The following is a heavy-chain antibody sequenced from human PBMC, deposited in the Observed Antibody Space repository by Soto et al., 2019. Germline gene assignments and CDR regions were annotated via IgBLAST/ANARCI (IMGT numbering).Heavy chain of an antibody. V-gene: IGHV5-51*01. D-gene: IGHD3-3*01. CDR3: ARLEYDFWSGYYWPFDY. CDR2: IYPGDSDT. Sequence: HGESLKISCKGSGYSFTSYWIGWVRQMPGKGLEWMGIIYPGDSDTRYSPSFQGQVTISADKSISTAYLQWSSLKASDTAMYYCARLEYDFWSGYYWPFDYWGQGTLVTVSS. J-gene: IGHJ4*02. CDR1: GYSFTSYW.